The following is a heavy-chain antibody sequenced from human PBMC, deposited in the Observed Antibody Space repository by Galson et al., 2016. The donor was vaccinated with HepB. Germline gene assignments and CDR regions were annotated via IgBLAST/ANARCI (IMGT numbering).Heavy chain of an antibody. CDR3: ARGYDYGAPKGDY. CDR1: GFTFSSYS. V-gene: IGHV3-21*01. J-gene: IGHJ4*02. D-gene: IGHD4-17*01. Sequence: SLRLSCAASGFTFSSYSMNWVRQAPGKGLEWVSSISSSSYYIYYADSVKGRFTISRDNAKNSLSLQMNSLRAQDTAVYYCARGYDYGAPKGDYWGQGTLVTVSS. CDR2: ISSSSYYI.